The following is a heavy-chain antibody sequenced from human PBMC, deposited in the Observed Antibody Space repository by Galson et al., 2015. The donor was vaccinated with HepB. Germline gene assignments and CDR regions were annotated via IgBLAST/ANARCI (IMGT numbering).Heavy chain of an antibody. CDR3: ARLVDGYKDH. Sequence: QSGAEVKRPGESLKISCQGSGYSFDYYWIAWVRQMPGKGLGWMGIIYPAEAETRFGPSFQGQVSFSVDRSTSTAYLHWNSLKASDTAIYYCARLVDGYKDHWGQGTLVTVSS. CDR1: GYSFDYYW. D-gene: IGHD5-24*01. V-gene: IGHV5-51*01. CDR2: IYPAEAET. J-gene: IGHJ4*02.